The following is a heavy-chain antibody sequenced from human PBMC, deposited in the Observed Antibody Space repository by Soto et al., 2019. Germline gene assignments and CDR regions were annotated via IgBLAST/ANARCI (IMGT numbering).Heavy chain of an antibody. V-gene: IGHV3-23*01. CDR3: AKGGGSCCFDC. CDR1: GFTFSNYA. CDR2: ISGSGGST. D-gene: IGHD2-15*01. Sequence: PVGSLRLSCAASGFTFSNYAMSWVRQAPGKGLEWVSAISGSGGSTYYADSVKGRVTISRDSSKNTLYLHMNSLRAEDTAVYYCAKGGGSCCFDCWGQGTLVTVSS. J-gene: IGHJ4*02.